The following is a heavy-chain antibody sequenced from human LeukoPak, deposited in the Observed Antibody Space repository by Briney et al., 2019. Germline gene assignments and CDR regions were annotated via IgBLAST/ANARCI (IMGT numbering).Heavy chain of an antibody. CDR1: GGSISSTNW. CDR2: VHRSGRT. CDR3: AREGGPYRPLDS. Sequence: PSETLSLTCGVSGGSISSTNWWTWVRQPPGEGLGWSGEVHRSGRTNYNPSLERRLNMSVDLYENHISLKLPPETAADAAVSFCAREGGPYRPLDSSGQGTLVTVSS. V-gene: IGHV4-4*02. J-gene: IGHJ4*02.